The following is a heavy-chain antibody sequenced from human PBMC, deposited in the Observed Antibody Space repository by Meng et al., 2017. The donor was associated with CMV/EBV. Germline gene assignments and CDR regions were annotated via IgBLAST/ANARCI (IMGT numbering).Heavy chain of an antibody. CDR3: ARVRYYDFWSGYSERDYYYYGMDV. D-gene: IGHD3-3*01. V-gene: IGHV4-61*01. Sequence: ESLKTSCTVSGGSVSSGSYYWSWIRQPPGKGLEWIGYIYYSGSTNYNPSLKSRVTISVDTSKNQFSLKLSSVTAADTAVYYCARVRYYDFWSGYSERDYYYYGMDVWGQGTTVTVSS. CDR1: GGSVSSGSYY. J-gene: IGHJ6*02. CDR2: IYYSGST.